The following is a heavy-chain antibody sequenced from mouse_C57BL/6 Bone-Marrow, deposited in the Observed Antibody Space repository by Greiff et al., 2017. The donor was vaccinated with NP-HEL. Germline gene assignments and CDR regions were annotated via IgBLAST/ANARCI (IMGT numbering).Heavy chain of an antibody. CDR1: GYTFTDYY. CDR2: INPYNGGT. CDR3: ARPWPYFDY. Sequence: EVQLQQSGPVLVKPGASVKMSCKASGYTFTDYYMNWVKQSHGKSLEWIGVINPYNGGTSYNQKFKGKATLTVDKSSSTAYMELNSLTSEDSAVYYCARPWPYFDYWGQGTTLTVSS. J-gene: IGHJ2*01. V-gene: IGHV1-19*01.